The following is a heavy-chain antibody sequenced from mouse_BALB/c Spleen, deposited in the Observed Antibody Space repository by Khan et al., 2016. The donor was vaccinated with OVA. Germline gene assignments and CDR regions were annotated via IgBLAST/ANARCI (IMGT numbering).Heavy chain of an antibody. V-gene: IGHV1-26*01. CDR3: ARGYDFFAY. J-gene: IGHJ3*01. CDR1: GYSFTLYC. D-gene: IGHD2-14*01. CDR2: VNPNTGGS. Sequence: VRLQQSGPDLVKPGASVKISCKASGYSFTLYCMTWVKQSHGKSLEWIGRVNPNTGGSDYNQEFKGKAILTVDKSSNTAYMELHSLTSEDSAVYYCARGYDFFAYWGQGTLVTVSA.